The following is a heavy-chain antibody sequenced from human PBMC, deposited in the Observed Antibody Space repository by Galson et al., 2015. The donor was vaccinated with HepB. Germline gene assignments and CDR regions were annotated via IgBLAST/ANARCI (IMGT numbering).Heavy chain of an antibody. D-gene: IGHD6-13*01. CDR1: GFTFSSYS. V-gene: IGHV3-21*01. CDR2: ISSSSSYI. CDR3: ARAIAAAGGYYYYGMDV. Sequence: SLRLSCAASGFTFSSYSMNWVRQAPGKGLEWVSSISSSSSYIYYADSVKGRFTISRDNAKNSLYLQMNSLRAEDTAVYYCARAIAAAGGYYYYGMDVWGQGTTVTVSS. J-gene: IGHJ6*02.